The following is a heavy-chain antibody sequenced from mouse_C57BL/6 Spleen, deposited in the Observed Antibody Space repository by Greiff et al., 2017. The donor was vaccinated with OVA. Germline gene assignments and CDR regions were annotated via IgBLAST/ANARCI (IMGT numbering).Heavy chain of an antibody. CDR1: GFTFTNYS. J-gene: IGHJ4*01. CDR2: IGPGGGST. D-gene: IGHD6-1*01. V-gene: IGHV1-77*01. Sequence: QVQLQQSGAGLVKPGASVKLSCTASGFTFTNYSITWVHQTPGQGLEWVGKIGPGGGSTYYHEQFKGLSTLSTAKSSSPPYLQISSLRSEDAAFYFCARVIDDPHNQMDYWGQGTSLTVSS. CDR3: ARVIDDPHNQMDY.